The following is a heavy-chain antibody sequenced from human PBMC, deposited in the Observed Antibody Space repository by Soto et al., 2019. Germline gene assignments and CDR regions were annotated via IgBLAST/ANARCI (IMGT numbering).Heavy chain of an antibody. CDR1: GYTFTSYD. D-gene: IGHD2-2*01. V-gene: IGHV1-8*01. Sequence: QVQLVQSGAEVKKPGASVKVSCKASGYTFTSYDINWVRQATGQGLEWMGWMNPNSGNTGYAQKFQGRVTMTRNTSISTAYMELSSLRSKDTAVYYCARRYCSSTSCYRGSNNWFDPWGQGTLVTVSS. CDR3: ARRYCSSTSCYRGSNNWFDP. J-gene: IGHJ5*02. CDR2: MNPNSGNT.